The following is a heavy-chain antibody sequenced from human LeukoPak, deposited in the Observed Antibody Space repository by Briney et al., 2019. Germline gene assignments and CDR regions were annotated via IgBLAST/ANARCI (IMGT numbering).Heavy chain of an antibody. CDR2: IYISGST. V-gene: IGHV4-4*09. CDR1: GGSISSYY. D-gene: IGHD3-9*01. J-gene: IGHJ4*02. CDR3: ARQFAGSGYDILTAYYIEGYYFDY. Sequence: SETLSLTCTVSGGSISSYYWTWIRQPPGKELEWIGYIYISGSTNYNPSLKSRVTISVDTSKNQFSLKLSSVTAADTAVYYCARQFAGSGYDILTAYYIEGYYFDYWGQGTLVTVSS.